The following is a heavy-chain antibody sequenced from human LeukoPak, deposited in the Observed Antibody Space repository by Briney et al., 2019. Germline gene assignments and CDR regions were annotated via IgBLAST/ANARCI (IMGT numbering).Heavy chain of an antibody. CDR1: GGAISGGSYY. D-gene: IGHD6-13*01. J-gene: IGHJ4*02. Sequence: SETLSLTCTVSGGAISGGSYYWSWIRQPAGKGLEWIGRIYTSGSTNYNPSLKSRVTISVDTSKNHFSLNLTSVPAADTAVYYCARVESSSWYGKDYYDYWGQGTLVTVSS. CDR2: IYTSGST. V-gene: IGHV4-61*02. CDR3: ARVESSSWYGKDYYDY.